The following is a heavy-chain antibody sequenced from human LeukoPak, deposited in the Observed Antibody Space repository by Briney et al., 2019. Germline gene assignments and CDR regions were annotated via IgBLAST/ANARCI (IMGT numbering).Heavy chain of an antibody. D-gene: IGHD3-22*01. CDR2: IRYDGSNK. Sequence: GESLRLSCAASGFTFSSYGMHWVRQAPGKGLEWVAFIRYDGSNKYYADSVKGRFTISRDNSKNTLYLQMNSLRAEDTAVYYCAKDLSYYYDSSGSDYWGQGTLVTVSS. V-gene: IGHV3-30*02. J-gene: IGHJ4*02. CDR1: GFTFSSYG. CDR3: AKDLSYYYDSSGSDY.